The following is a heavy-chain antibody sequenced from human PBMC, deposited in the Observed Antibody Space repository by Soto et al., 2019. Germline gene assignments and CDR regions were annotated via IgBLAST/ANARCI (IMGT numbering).Heavy chain of an antibody. V-gene: IGHV1-8*01. CDR1: GYTFSDFD. CDR3: ARGNPFNYAGFDV. CDR2: MNAKSGDT. J-gene: IGHJ6*02. Sequence: QAHLEQSGAEVKRPGASVKVSCKASGYTFSDFDLNWLRQASGPGPEWMGWMNAKSGDTFFAQRFQGKFNMTWDTSLSTAYMEVGSLTSDATAIYYCARGNPFNYAGFDVWGQGTTVAVSS. D-gene: IGHD3-16*01.